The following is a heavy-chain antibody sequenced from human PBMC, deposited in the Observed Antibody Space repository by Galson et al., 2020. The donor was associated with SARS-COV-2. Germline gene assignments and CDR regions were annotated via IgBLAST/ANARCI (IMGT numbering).Heavy chain of an antibody. CDR3: ARDSLYNFWSGYWSGGGMDV. CDR2: IYYSGST. Sequence: SETLSLTCTVSGASISSGSYYWSWIRQPPGKGLEWIGYIYYSGSTNYNPSLKSRVTISVDTSKNQFSLKLSSVTAADTAVYYCARDSLYNFWSGYWSGGGMDVWGQGTTVTVSS. V-gene: IGHV4-61*01. D-gene: IGHD3-3*01. CDR1: GASISSGSYY. J-gene: IGHJ6*02.